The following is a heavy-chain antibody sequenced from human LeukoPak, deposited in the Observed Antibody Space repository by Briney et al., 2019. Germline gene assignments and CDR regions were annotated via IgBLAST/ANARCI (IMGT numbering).Heavy chain of an antibody. D-gene: IGHD5-24*01. Sequence: PGGSLRLSCAASGFTFSSYGMSWVRQAPGKGLQWVSAISGSGGSTYYADSVKGRFTISRDNAKKSLYLQMNSLRAEDTAVYYCARDSITALDGCFDYWGQGTLVTVSS. V-gene: IGHV3-23*01. CDR2: ISGSGGST. CDR3: ARDSITALDGCFDY. CDR1: GFTFSSYG. J-gene: IGHJ4*02.